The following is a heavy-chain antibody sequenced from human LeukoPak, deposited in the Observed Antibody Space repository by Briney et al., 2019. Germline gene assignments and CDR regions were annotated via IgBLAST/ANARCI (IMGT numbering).Heavy chain of an antibody. Sequence: PGGSLRLSCVASGFTFSTAWMSWLRQAPGKGLEWVGRIKSNSDGGTTDYAASVKGRFTISRDDSKNTLYLQMNSLKTEDTAVYYCTTRGGSFSIFDYWGQGTLVTVSS. CDR3: TTRGGSFSIFDY. J-gene: IGHJ4*02. V-gene: IGHV3-15*01. CDR1: GFTFSTAW. D-gene: IGHD1-26*01. CDR2: IKSNSDGGTT.